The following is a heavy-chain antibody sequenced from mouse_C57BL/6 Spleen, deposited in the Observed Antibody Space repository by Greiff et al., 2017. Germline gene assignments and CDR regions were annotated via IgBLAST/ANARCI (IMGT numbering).Heavy chain of an antibody. V-gene: IGHV1-80*01. CDR1: GYAFSSYW. D-gene: IGHD1-1*01. CDR3: ARSGYYGSSPWFAY. J-gene: IGHJ3*01. Sequence: VKLMESGAELVKPGASVKISCKASGYAFSSYWMNWVKQRPGKGLEWIGQIYPGDGDTNYNGKFKGKATLTADKSSSTAYMKLSSLTSEDSAVYFCARSGYYGSSPWFAYWGQGTLVTVSA. CDR2: IYPGDGDT.